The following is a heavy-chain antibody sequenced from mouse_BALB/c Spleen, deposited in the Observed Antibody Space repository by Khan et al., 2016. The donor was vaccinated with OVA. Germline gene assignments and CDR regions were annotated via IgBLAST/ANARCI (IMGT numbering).Heavy chain of an antibody. CDR1: GFTFSSYW. D-gene: IGHD3-3*01. CDR3: TARAYAMDY. Sequence: EVTLEESGGGLVQPGGSMKLSCVASGFTFSSYWMSWVRQSPEKGLEWVAEIRLKSDNYATHYAESVKGKFTISRDDSKSRLYLQMNSLRAEDTGIYYCTARAYAMDYWGQGTSVTVSS. V-gene: IGHV6-3*01. J-gene: IGHJ4*01. CDR2: IRLKSDNYAT.